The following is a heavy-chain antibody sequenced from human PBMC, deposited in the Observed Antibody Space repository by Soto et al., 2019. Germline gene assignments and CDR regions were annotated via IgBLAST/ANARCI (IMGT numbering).Heavy chain of an antibody. J-gene: IGHJ6*02. CDR3: SIYTVTPRDYYYYGMDV. CDR2: ISGSGGST. V-gene: IGHV3-23*01. Sequence: GGSLRLSCAASGFTFSSYAMSWVRQAPGKGLEWVSAISGSGGSTYYADSVKGRFTISRDNSKNTLYLQMNSLRAEDTAVYYFSIYTVTPRDYYYYGMDVWGQGTTVTVSS. CDR1: GFTFSSYA. D-gene: IGHD4-17*01.